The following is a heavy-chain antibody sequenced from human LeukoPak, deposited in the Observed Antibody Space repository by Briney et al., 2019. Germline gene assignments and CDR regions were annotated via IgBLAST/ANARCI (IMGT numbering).Heavy chain of an antibody. CDR1: GYTFTSYG. J-gene: IGHJ4*02. CDR2: ITAYNDNT. D-gene: IGHD3-9*01. V-gene: IGHV1-18*01. CDR3: ARETPDWLAIDY. Sequence: ASVKVSCKASGYTFTSYGISWVRQAPGQGLEWMGWITAYNDNTYYAQKLQGRVTMTTDTSTSTAYMELRSLRSDDTAVYYCARETPDWLAIDYWGQGTLVTVSS.